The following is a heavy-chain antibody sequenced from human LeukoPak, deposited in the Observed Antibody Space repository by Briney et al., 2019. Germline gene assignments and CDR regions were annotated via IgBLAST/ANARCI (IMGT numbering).Heavy chain of an antibody. CDR3: ARGRTWSEWFGEFLTA. Sequence: GASVKVSCKASGYTFTSYDINWVRQATGQGLEWMGWMKPNSGNTGYAQKFQGRVTMTRNTSISTAYMELSSLRSEDTAVYYCARGRTWSEWFGEFLTAWGQGTLVTVSS. J-gene: IGHJ5*02. D-gene: IGHD3-10*01. CDR1: GYTFTSYD. CDR2: MKPNSGNT. V-gene: IGHV1-8*01.